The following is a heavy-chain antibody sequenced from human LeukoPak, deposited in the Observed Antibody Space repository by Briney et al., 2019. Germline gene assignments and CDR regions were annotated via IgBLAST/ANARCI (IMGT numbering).Heavy chain of an antibody. CDR1: GGSFSGYF. D-gene: IGHD3-3*01. CDR2: INHSSRST. J-gene: IGHJ6*03. V-gene: IGHV4-34*01. CDR3: ARGGYTIYRSRTPNMDV. Sequence: SETLSLTCAVYGGSFSGYFWSWIRQPPGKGLEWIGEINHSSRSTNWSPSLKSRVTISLDTSKKQFSLKLNSVTAADTAVYYCARGGYTIYRSRTPNMDVWGKGTTVTVSS.